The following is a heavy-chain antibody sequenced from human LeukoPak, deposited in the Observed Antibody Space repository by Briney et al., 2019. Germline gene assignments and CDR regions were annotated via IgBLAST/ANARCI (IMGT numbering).Heavy chain of an antibody. CDR2: TYYKSKWYK. J-gene: IGHJ4*02. D-gene: IGHD1-26*01. V-gene: IGHV6-1*01. CDR3: ARGGPWDLPVGKFDY. Sequence: SQTLSLTCDISGDSVSSNSAAWNWIRQSPSRGLEWLGRTYYKSKWYKDYAGSVNSRITINPDTSKNQFSLQLNSVTPEDTAVYYCARGGPWDLPVGKFDYWGQGTLVTVSS. CDR1: GDSVSSNSAA.